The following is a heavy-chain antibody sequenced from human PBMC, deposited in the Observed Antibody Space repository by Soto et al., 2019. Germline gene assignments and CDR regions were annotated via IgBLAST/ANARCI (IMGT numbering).Heavy chain of an antibody. CDR3: ARGEAGRYDFWSGYLDY. CDR2: INPNSGGT. J-gene: IGHJ4*02. CDR1: GYTFTGYY. Sequence: SVKVSCKASGYTFTGYYMHWVRQAPVQGLEWMGWINPNSGGTNYAQKFQGWVTMTRDTSISTAYMELSRLRSDDTAVYYCARGEAGRYDFWSGYLDYWGQGTLVTVSS. D-gene: IGHD3-3*01. V-gene: IGHV1-2*04.